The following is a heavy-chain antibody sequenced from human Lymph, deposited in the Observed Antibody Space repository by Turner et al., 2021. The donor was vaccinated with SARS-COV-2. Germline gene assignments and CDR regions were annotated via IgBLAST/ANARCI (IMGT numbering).Heavy chain of an antibody. CDR2: IIPIFGTA. CDR1: GGIFSSYV. D-gene: IGHD2-2*01. V-gene: IGHV1-69*01. CDR3: ARDLSPIRVVVVPAARSRYYYGMDV. J-gene: IGHJ6*02. Sequence: QMQLVQSGAEVKKPGSSVKVSCKASGGIFSSYVISWVRQAPGQGLEWMGGIIPIFGTANHAQKFQGRVTITADESTSTAYMELSSLRSEDTAVYYCARDLSPIRVVVVPAARSRYYYGMDVWGQGTTVTVSS.